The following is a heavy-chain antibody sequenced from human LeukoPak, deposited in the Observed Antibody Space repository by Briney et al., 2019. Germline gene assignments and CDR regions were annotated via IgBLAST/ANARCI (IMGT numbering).Heavy chain of an antibody. D-gene: IGHD1-26*01. J-gene: IGHJ3*02. CDR2: INSDGRSI. CDR1: GFTFSNYW. CDR3: ARGGSPPEALGDALNI. V-gene: IGHV3-74*01. Sequence: PGGSLRLSCAASGFTFSNYWMHGVRHAPGKGLGRVSRINSDGRSIIYADSLKGRFTISRDNAKNTLYLQMNSLRVEDTAVYYCARGGSPPEALGDALNIWGQGTMVTVSS.